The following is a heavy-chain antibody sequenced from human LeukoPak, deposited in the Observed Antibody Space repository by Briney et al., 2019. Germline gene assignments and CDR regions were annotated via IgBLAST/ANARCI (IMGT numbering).Heavy chain of an antibody. D-gene: IGHD3-10*01. J-gene: IGHJ4*02. CDR1: GGSFSGYY. CDR3: ARRWFGESIDFDY. V-gene: IGHV4-34*01. Sequence: SETLSLTCAVYGGSFSGYYWSWIRQPPGKGLEWIGEINHSASTNYNPSLKSRVTISVDTSKNQFSLKLSSVTAADTAVYYCARRWFGESIDFDYWGQGTLVTVSS. CDR2: INHSAST.